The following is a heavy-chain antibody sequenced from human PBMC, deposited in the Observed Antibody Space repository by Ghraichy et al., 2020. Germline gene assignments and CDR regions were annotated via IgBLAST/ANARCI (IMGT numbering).Heavy chain of an antibody. CDR2: IYYSGST. CDR1: GGSISSGGYY. Sequence: SETLSLTCTVSGGSISSGGYYWSWIRQHPGKGLEWIGYIYYSGSTYYNPSLKSRVTISVDTSKNQFSLKLSSVTAADTAVYYCARGVVVPAASNLYYYGMDVWGQGTTVTVSS. CDR3: ARGVVVPAASNLYYYGMDV. D-gene: IGHD2-2*01. J-gene: IGHJ6*02. V-gene: IGHV4-31*03.